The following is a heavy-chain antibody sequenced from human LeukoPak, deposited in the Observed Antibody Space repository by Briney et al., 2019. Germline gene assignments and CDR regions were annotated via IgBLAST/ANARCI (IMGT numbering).Heavy chain of an antibody. V-gene: IGHV3-11*01. CDR2: ISSSGSTI. CDR3: ARVDCSSTSCYIEVANWFDP. J-gene: IGHJ5*02. D-gene: IGHD2-2*02. Sequence: PGGSLRLSCAASGFTFSDYYMSWIRQAPGKGLEWVSYISSSGSTIYYADSVKGRSTISRDNAKNSLYLQMNSLRAEDTAVYYCARVDCSSTSCYIEVANWFDPWGQGTLVTVSS. CDR1: GFTFSDYY.